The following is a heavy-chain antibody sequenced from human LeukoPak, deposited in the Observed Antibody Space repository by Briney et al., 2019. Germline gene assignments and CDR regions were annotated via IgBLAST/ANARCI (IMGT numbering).Heavy chain of an antibody. Sequence: SETLSLTCTVSGGSISSGGYYWSWIRQPPGKGLEWIGYIYHSGSTYYNPSLKSRVTISVDTSKNQFSLKLSSVTAADTAVYYCAKSYSSSSPVGDDAFDIWGQGTMVTVSS. D-gene: IGHD6-6*01. V-gene: IGHV4-30-2*02. J-gene: IGHJ3*02. CDR2: IYHSGST. CDR1: GGSISSGGYY. CDR3: AKSYSSSSPVGDDAFDI.